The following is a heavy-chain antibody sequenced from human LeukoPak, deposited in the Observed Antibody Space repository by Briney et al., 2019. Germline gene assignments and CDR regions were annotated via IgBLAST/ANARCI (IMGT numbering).Heavy chain of an antibody. CDR2: ISSSSSYI. V-gene: IGHV3-21*01. Sequence: GGSLRLSCAASGFTFSNAWMSWVRQAPGKGLEWVSSISSSSSYIYYADSVKGRFTISRDNAKNSLYLQMNSLRAEDTAVYYCAGHPRYCSGGSCNDNWGQGTLVTVSS. CDR1: GFTFSNAW. J-gene: IGHJ4*02. CDR3: AGHPRYCSGGSCNDN. D-gene: IGHD2-15*01.